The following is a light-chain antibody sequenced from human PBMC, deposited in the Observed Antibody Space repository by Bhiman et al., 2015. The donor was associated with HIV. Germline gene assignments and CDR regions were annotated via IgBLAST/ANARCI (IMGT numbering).Light chain of an antibody. CDR2: YTD. Sequence: QSVLTQPPSASGTPGQRVTISCSGGNSNIGNNPVSWYQQVPGTAPRSLIFYTDQRPSGVPDRFSGSKSDTSASLAISGLQSEDEADYYCASWDDRLKVVIFGGGTKADR. V-gene: IGLV1-44*01. CDR3: ASWDDRLKVVI. CDR1: NSNIGNNP. J-gene: IGLJ2*01.